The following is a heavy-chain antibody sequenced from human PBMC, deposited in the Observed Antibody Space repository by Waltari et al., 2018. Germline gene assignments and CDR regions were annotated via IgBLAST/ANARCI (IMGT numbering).Heavy chain of an antibody. CDR1: GYTFTGYY. V-gene: IGHV1-2*06. J-gene: IGHJ6*02. CDR2: NNPNSGGT. Sequence: QVQLVQSGAEVKKPAASVTVSCKASGYTFTGYYTHWVRPAPGQGLEWMGRNNPNSGGTNYAQKFQGRVTMTRDTSISTAYMELSRLRSDDTAVYYCARDFIYYYYGMDVWGQGTTVTVSS. CDR3: ARDFIYYYYGMDV.